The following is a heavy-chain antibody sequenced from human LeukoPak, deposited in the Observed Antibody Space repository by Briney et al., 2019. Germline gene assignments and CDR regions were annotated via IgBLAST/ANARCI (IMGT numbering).Heavy chain of an antibody. D-gene: IGHD6-6*01. V-gene: IGHV4-34*01. CDR2: INHSGST. CDR3: ARVPAGIAARFNWFGP. J-gene: IGHJ5*02. CDR1: GGSFSGYY. Sequence: PSETLSLTCAVYGGSFSGYYWSWIRQPPGKGLEWIGEINHSGSTNYNPSLKSRVTISVDTSKNQFSLKLSSVTAADTAVYYCARVPAGIAARFNWFGPWGQGTLVTVSS.